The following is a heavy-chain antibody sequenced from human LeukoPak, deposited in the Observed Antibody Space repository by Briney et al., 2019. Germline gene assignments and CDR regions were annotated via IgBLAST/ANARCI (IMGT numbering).Heavy chain of an antibody. V-gene: IGHV3-23*01. CDR3: ASRGYSSP. D-gene: IGHD5-18*01. Sequence: QPGGSLRLSCVASGFTFRSYAMNWVRQAPGKGLEWVSVISSSGASTYYADSVKGRFTISRDNSKNTLYLQMNSLRAEDTAVYYCASRGYSSPWGQGTLVTVSS. CDR2: ISSSGAST. CDR1: GFTFRSYA. J-gene: IGHJ5*02.